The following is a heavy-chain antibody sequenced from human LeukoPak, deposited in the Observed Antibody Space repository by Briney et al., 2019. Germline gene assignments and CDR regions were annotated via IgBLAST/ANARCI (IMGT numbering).Heavy chain of an antibody. CDR3: ARHERQLRSWFDP. CDR1: GGSFSGYY. D-gene: IGHD2-2*01. CDR2: INHSGST. Sequence: SETLSLTCAVYGGSFSGYYWSWIRQPPGKGLEWIGEINHSGSTNYNPSLKSRVTISVDTSRNQFSLKLSSVTAADTAVYYCARHERQLRSWFDPWGQGTLVTVSS. V-gene: IGHV4-34*01. J-gene: IGHJ5*02.